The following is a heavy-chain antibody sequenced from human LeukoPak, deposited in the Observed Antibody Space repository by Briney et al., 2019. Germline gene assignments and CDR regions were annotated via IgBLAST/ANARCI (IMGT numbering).Heavy chain of an antibody. J-gene: IGHJ4*02. V-gene: IGHV3-23*01. CDR3: AKDLHYLSGIDY. D-gene: IGHD3-3*02. CDR1: GFNFGPNA. CDR2: IGGDGRS. Sequence: GGSLRLSCAASGFNFGPNAMSWVRQAPGKGLEWVSGIGGDGRSFYTDSVKGRFTISRDNSKNTLFLQMSSLTAEDTAIYYCAKDLHYLSGIDYWGQGTLVTVSS.